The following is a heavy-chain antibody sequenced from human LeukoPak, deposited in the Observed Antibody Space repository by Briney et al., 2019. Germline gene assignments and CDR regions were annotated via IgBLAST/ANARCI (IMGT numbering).Heavy chain of an antibody. Sequence: PGGSLRLSCVASGFTVRSSYMSWVRQAPGKGLEWVSYISSSGSTKYYADSVKGRFTISRDNAKKSLYLQMNSLRAEDTATYYCARGWGEGGQGTLVTVSS. J-gene: IGHJ4*02. CDR3: ARGWGE. CDR1: GFTVRSSY. V-gene: IGHV3-11*04. D-gene: IGHD3-10*01. CDR2: ISSSGSTK.